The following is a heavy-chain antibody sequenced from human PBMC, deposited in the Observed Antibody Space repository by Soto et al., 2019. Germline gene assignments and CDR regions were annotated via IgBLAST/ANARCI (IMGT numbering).Heavy chain of an antibody. CDR2: ISSSSSYT. D-gene: IGHD3-10*01. J-gene: IGHJ6*02. CDR3: ASSSRKVREPIIMGPDYRYGMDV. Sequence: GGSLRLSCAGSGFTFSDYYMSWIRQAPGKGLEWVSYISSSSSYTNYADSVKGRFTISRDNAKKSLYLQMNSLRAEDTAVYYCASSSRKVREPIIMGPDYRYGMDVWGQGTTVTVSS. V-gene: IGHV3-11*03. CDR1: GFTFSDYY.